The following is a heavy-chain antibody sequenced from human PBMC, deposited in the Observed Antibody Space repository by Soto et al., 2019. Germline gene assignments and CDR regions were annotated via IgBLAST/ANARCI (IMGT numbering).Heavy chain of an antibody. V-gene: IGHV4-39*01. CDR1: GGSISSSSYY. J-gene: IGHJ4*02. CDR3: ATYDSSGYYAYYFDY. Sequence: QLQLQESGPGLVKPSETLSLTCTVSGGSISSSSYYWGWIRQPPGKGLEWIGSIYYSGSTYYNPSLKSRVTISVDTSKNQFSLKLSSVTAADTAVYYCATYDSSGYYAYYFDYWGQGTLVTVSS. CDR2: IYYSGST. D-gene: IGHD3-22*01.